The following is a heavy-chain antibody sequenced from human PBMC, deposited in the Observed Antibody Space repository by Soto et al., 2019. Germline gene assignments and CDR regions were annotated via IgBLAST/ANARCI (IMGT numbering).Heavy chain of an antibody. CDR1: GGSISSYY. CDR2: IYYSGST. CDR3: AGHPGAVRHFDY. D-gene: IGHD3-10*01. V-gene: IGHV4-59*08. Sequence: SETLSLTCTVSGGSISSYYWSWIRQSPGKGLEWIGCIYYSGSTNYNPSLRSRSTISMDTSKNQFSLKLSSVTAADTAIYYCAGHPGAVRHFDYWGQGTLVTVSS. J-gene: IGHJ4*02.